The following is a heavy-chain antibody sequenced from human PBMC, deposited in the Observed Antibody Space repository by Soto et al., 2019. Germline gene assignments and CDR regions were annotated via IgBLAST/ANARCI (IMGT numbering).Heavy chain of an antibody. CDR1: GGTFSSYA. V-gene: IGHV1-69*13. J-gene: IGHJ3*02. CDR2: IIPIFGTA. CDR3: ARYLHDYYDSSGYYDAFDI. Sequence: SVKVSCKASGGTFSSYAISWVRQAPGQGLEWMGGIIPIFGTANYAQKFQGRVTITADESTSTAYMELSSLSSEDTAVYYCARYLHDYYDSSGYYDAFDIWGQGKMVTVS. D-gene: IGHD3-22*01.